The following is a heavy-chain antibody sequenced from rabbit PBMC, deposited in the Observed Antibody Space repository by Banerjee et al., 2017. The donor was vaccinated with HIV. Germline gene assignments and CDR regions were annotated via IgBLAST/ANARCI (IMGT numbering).Heavy chain of an antibody. CDR2: IHAGSSGST. D-gene: IGHD7-1*01. V-gene: IGHV1S40*01. J-gene: IGHJ4*01. Sequence: QSLEESGGDLVKPGASLTLTCTASGFSFSSGYYICWVRQAPGKGLEWITCIHAGSSGSTYYASWAKGRFTISKTSSTTVTLQMTSLTAADTATYFCARYAGYEGDGYTNIFGLWGPGTLVTVS. CDR3: ARYAGYEGDGYTNIFGL. CDR1: GFSFSSGYY.